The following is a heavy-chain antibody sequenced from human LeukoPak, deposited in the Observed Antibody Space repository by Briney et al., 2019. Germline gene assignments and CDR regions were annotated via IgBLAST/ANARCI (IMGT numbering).Heavy chain of an antibody. CDR1: GFTFSSYW. CDR3: AKGGGEGSLDY. V-gene: IGHV3-7*03. Sequence: GGSLRLSCAASGFTFSSYWMSWVRQAPGKGLEWVANIKQDGSEKYYVDSVKGRFTISRDNSKNTLYLQMNSLRAEDTAVYYCAKGGGEGSLDYWGQGTLVTVSS. CDR2: IKQDGSEK. J-gene: IGHJ4*02. D-gene: IGHD3-16*01.